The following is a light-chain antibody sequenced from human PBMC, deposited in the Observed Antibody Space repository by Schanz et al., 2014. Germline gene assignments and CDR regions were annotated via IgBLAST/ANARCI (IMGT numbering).Light chain of an antibody. CDR3: QHYNTYVFT. Sequence: EIVMTQSPATLSVAPGETVILSCRASQSVGINLAWYQQKPGQGPRLLIYSTSTRATGVPARFSGWGSGTDFTLTITSLQSEDFATYYCQHYNTYVFTFGPGTKVDIK. J-gene: IGKJ3*01. CDR1: QSVGIN. V-gene: IGKV3-15*01. CDR2: STS.